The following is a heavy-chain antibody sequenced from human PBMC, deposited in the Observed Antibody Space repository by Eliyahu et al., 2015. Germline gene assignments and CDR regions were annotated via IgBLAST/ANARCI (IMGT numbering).Heavy chain of an antibody. V-gene: IGHV1-2*04. CDR2: INPNSGGT. Sequence: QVQLVQSGAEVKKPGASVKVSCKASGYXFXGYYRHWVRQAPGQGLEWMGWINPNSGGTNYAQKFQGWVTMTRDTSISTAYMELSRLRSDDTAVYYCARDGGYSGYEGWFDPWGQGTLVTVSS. CDR1: GYXFXGYY. CDR3: ARDGGYSGYEGWFDP. D-gene: IGHD5-12*01. J-gene: IGHJ5*02.